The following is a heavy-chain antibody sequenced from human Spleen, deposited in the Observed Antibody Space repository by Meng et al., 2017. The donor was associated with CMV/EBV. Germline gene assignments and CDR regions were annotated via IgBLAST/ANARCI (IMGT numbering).Heavy chain of an antibody. CDR2: IYITGST. CDR1: DGSISNDY. J-gene: IGHJ4*02. CDR3: ARDRSSGYCDY. D-gene: IGHD3-22*01. V-gene: IGHV4-59*01. Sequence: SETLSLTCIVSDGSISNDYWNWIRQPPGKGLEWIGYIYITGSTNYNPSLKSRVTMSVDTSKNQFSLKLSSVSAADTALYYCARDRSSGYCDYWGQGTLVTVSS.